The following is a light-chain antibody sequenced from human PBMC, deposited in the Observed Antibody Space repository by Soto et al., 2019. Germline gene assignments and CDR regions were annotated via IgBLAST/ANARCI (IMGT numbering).Light chain of an antibody. Sequence: EIVLTQSPGTLSLSPGQRATLSCRASQNIRSNYVAWFQQTPGQAPRLLIYGAVNNASGIPDRFSGSGSGTEYTLTISSLEPEEFVVYYCQLYHSQPLTFGQGTKVAIK. J-gene: IGKJ1*01. CDR2: GAV. V-gene: IGKV3-20*01. CDR1: QNIRSNY. CDR3: QLYHSQPLT.